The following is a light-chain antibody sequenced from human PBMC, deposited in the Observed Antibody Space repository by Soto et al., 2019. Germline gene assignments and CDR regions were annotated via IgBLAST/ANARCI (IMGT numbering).Light chain of an antibody. J-gene: IGLJ2*01. Sequence: QSALTQPASVSGSPGQSITISCTGTSSDVGGYNYVSWYQQHPGKAPKLMIYEVSNRPSGVSNRFSGSNSGNTASLTISGLQAEDEADYYCRSYTSRSTLVFGGGTKLTVL. CDR2: EVS. V-gene: IGLV2-14*01. CDR3: RSYTSRSTLV. CDR1: SSDVGGYNY.